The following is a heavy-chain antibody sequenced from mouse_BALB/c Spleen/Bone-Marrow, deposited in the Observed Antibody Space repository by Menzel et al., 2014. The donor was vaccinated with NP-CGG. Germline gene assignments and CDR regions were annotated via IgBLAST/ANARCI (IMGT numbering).Heavy chain of an antibody. V-gene: IGHV7-3*02. CDR3: ARDRGGLLHDY. CDR2: IRNKANGYTT. D-gene: IGHD1-1*01. J-gene: IGHJ2*01. CDR1: GFTFTDYY. Sequence: EVKLVESGGGLVQPGGSLRLSCATSGFTFTDYYMSWVRQPPGKALEWLGFIRNKANGYTTEYSASVKGQFTISRDNSQSILYLQMNTLRAEDSATYYCARDRGGLLHDYWGQGTTLTVSS.